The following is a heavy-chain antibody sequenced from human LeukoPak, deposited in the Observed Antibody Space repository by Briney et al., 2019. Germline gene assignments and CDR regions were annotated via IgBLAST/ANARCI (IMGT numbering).Heavy chain of an antibody. V-gene: IGHV3-74*01. Sequence: GGSLRLSCVASGLPLSNYWLHWVRQAPGKGLVWVSHINSDGRTTSYADSVKGRFTISRDNAKNTLYLQMNSLRAEDTAVYYCARDLGRGWGFDYWGQGALVTVSS. CDR2: INSDGRTT. CDR1: GLPLSNYW. CDR3: ARDLGRGWGFDY. J-gene: IGHJ4*02. D-gene: IGHD2-15*01.